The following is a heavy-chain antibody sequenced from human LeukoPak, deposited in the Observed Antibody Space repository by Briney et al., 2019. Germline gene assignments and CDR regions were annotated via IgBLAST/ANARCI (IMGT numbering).Heavy chain of an antibody. CDR2: IWSDGTNQ. Sequence: GKSLTLSCVASQFRFPFSHYGMHWVRQAPGRGLEWVAVIWSDGTNQHYADSVKGRFTISRDNSKNTVYLQMNSLRAEDTAVYFCAKDAQRGFDYSNSLEYWGQGTLVTVSS. J-gene: IGHJ4*02. CDR3: AKDAQRGFDYSNSLEY. CDR1: QFRFPFSHYG. D-gene: IGHD4-11*01. V-gene: IGHV3-33*06.